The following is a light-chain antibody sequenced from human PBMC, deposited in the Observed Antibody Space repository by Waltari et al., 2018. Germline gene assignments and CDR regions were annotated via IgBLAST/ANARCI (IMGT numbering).Light chain of an antibody. Sequence: QSVLTQPPSVSGAPGQRVSISCTGNISNIGAGYDVHWYQQLPGTAPTLLIYANSERPSGVPDRFSGSKAGTSASLAITGLQAEDEADYFCQSYDSSLSGYVFGSGTKVTVL. CDR1: ISNIGAGYD. CDR3: QSYDSSLSGYV. V-gene: IGLV1-40*01. CDR2: ANS. J-gene: IGLJ1*01.